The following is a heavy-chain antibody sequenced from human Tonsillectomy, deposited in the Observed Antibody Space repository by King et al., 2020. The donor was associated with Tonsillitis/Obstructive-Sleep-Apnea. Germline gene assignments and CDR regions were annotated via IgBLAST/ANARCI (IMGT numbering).Heavy chain of an antibody. Sequence: QLVQSGGALVQPGRSLRLSCAASGFTFDDYAMHWVRQAPGKGLEWVSGITWNSGDIGYADSVKGRFTISSDNAKNSLYLQMNSLRAEDTALYYCAKDTGRFLTPYMDVWGKGTTVTVSS. CDR1: GFTFDDYA. J-gene: IGHJ6*03. CDR2: ITWNSGDI. V-gene: IGHV3-9*01. CDR3: AKDTGRFLTPYMDV. D-gene: IGHD3-3*01.